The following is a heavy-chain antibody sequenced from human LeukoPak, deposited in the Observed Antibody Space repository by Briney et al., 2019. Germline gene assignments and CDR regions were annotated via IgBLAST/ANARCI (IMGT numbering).Heavy chain of an antibody. V-gene: IGHV3-9*01. D-gene: IGHD4-23*01. CDR2: ISWNSGFI. Sequence: SGGSLRLSCAASGFTFDDYAMHWVRQAPGKGLEWVSGISWNSGFIGYADSVRGRFTISRDNSKNTVSLQMESLRAEDTALYYCAKDYAVGSIDYWGQGTLVTVSS. J-gene: IGHJ4*02. CDR1: GFTFDDYA. CDR3: AKDYAVGSIDY.